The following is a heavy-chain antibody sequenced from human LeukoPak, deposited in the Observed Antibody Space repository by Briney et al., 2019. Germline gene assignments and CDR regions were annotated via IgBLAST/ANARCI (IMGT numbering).Heavy chain of an antibody. V-gene: IGHV4-61*02. CDR1: GGSLSSGSYY. J-gene: IGHJ6*03. CDR3: ARAGYSSSYDRRYYYYMDV. Sequence: PSETLSLTCTVSGGSLSSGSYYWSWIRPPAGKGLEWIGRIYTSGSTNYNPSLKSRVTISVDTSKNQFSLKLSSVTAADAAVYYCARAGYSSSYDRRYYYYMDVWGKGTTVTVSS. CDR2: IYTSGST. D-gene: IGHD6-13*01.